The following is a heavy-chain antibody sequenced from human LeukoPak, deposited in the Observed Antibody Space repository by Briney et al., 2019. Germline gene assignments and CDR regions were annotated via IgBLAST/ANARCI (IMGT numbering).Heavy chain of an antibody. CDR2: ISAYNGNT. J-gene: IGHJ6*02. D-gene: IGHD2-15*01. Sequence: ASVTVSFKASGYTFTNYGISWVRQAPGQGLEWMGWISAYNGNTNYAQKLQGRVTMTTDTSTSTAYMELRSLRSDDTAVYYCAILSYYYGMDVWGQGTTVTVSS. CDR3: AILSYYYGMDV. CDR1: GYTFTNYG. V-gene: IGHV1-18*01.